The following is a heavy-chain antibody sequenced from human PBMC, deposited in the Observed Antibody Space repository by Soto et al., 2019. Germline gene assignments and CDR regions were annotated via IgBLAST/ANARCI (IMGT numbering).Heavy chain of an antibody. J-gene: IGHJ5*02. CDR3: ARDVIAPPNYFDP. Sequence: AVKVSCKASGFTFSSSTVQWVRQARGQRLEWIGRIVVDSLNTLYAQKFQERVTFTRDMSTSTAYMELSSLRSEDTAVYYCARDVIAPPNYFDPWGQGTLVTVSS. CDR2: IVVDSLNT. V-gene: IGHV1-58*01. D-gene: IGHD4-4*01. CDR1: GFTFSSST.